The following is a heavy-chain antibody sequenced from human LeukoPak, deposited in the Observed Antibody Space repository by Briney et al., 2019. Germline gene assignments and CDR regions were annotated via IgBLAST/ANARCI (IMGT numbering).Heavy chain of an antibody. CDR1: GYSISSGYY. CDR3: ARDSSRDLAFDV. Sequence: SETLSLTCTVSGYSISSGYYWGWIRQIPGEGLGWIGRGFHDGDTHYNPSLKSRVTISLDTSKNQVSLRLSSVIAADTALYYCARDSSRDLAFDVWGQGTMVTVST. D-gene: IGHD6-13*01. V-gene: IGHV4-38-2*02. J-gene: IGHJ3*01. CDR2: GFHDGDT.